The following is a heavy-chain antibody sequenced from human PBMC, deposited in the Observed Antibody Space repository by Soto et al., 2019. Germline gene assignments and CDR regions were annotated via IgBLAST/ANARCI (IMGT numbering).Heavy chain of an antibody. V-gene: IGHV3-21*01. Sequence: GGSLRLSCAASGFTFSSYSMNWVRQAPGKGLEWVSSISSSSSYIYYADSVKGRFTISRDNAKNSLYLQMNSLRAEDTAVYYCARDTGYCSGGSCEAPLWGQGTLVTVSS. CDR2: ISSSSSYI. CDR1: GFTFSSYS. CDR3: ARDTGYCSGGSCEAPL. J-gene: IGHJ4*02. D-gene: IGHD2-15*01.